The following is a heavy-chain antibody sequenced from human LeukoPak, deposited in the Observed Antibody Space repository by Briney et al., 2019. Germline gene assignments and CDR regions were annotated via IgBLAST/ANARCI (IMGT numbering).Heavy chain of an antibody. CDR2: INPNSGGT. Sequence: ASVKVSCKASGYTFTGYYMHWVRQAPGQGLEWMGWINPNSGGTNYAQKFQGRVTMTRDTSISTAYMELSRLRSDDTAVYYSAGSGSYSSWFDPWGQGTLVTVSS. D-gene: IGHD1-26*01. CDR1: GYTFTGYY. CDR3: AGSGSYSSWFDP. V-gene: IGHV1-2*02. J-gene: IGHJ5*02.